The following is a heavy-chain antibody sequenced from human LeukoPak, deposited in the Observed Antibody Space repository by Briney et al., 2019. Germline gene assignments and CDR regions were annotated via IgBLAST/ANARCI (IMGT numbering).Heavy chain of an antibody. V-gene: IGHV1-69*13. CDR1: GGTFSSYA. CDR3: ARLKRGIGAAGTSLRGWFDP. J-gene: IGHJ5*02. CDR2: IIPIFDTS. Sequence: SVKVSCKASGGTFSSYAIVWVRQAPGQGLEWMGGIIPIFDTSNYAQKFQGRVTFTSDDSTSTAYMELSSLRSEDTAVYYCARLKRGIGAAGTSLRGWFDPWGQGTLVTVSS. D-gene: IGHD6-13*01.